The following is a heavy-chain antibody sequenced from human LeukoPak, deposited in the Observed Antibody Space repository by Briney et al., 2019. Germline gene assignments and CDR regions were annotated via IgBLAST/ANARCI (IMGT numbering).Heavy chain of an antibody. D-gene: IGHD6-6*01. CDR3: AKDSAALAGIIDY. CDR1: GYTFTSYY. CDR2: INPSGGST. V-gene: IGHV1-46*01. Sequence: ASVKVSCKASGYTFTSYYMHWVRQAPGQGLEWMGIINPSGGSTSYAQKFQGRVTMTRDTSTSTVYMELSSLRSEDTAVFYCAKDSAALAGIIDYWGQGTLVTVSS. J-gene: IGHJ4*02.